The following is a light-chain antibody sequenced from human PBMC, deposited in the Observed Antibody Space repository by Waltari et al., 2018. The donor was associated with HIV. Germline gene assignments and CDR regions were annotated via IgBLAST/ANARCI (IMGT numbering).Light chain of an antibody. J-gene: IGLJ2*01. Sequence: SYVLTQPPSVSVAPGKTARITCGGDSIASKSVHWYQQKPGQAPVLVIYYNRDRPSGIPERLSGFTSGNSATLTISRVEAGDEADYYCQVWDSTSDQVVFGGGTKLTVL. CDR3: QVWDSTSDQVV. V-gene: IGLV3-21*04. CDR1: SIASKS. CDR2: YNR.